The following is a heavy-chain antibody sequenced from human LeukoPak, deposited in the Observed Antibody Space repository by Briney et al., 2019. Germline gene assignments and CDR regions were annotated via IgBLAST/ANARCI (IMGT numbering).Heavy chain of an antibody. CDR2: INPNSGGT. CDR3: ARDPSGYYMGTDY. Sequence: ASVKVSCKASGYTFTGYYMHWVRQAPGQGLEWMGWINPNSGGTNYAQKFQGRVTMTRDTSNSTAYMELSRLRSDDTAVYYCARDPSGYYMGTDYWGQGTLVTVSS. V-gene: IGHV1-2*02. J-gene: IGHJ4*02. D-gene: IGHD3-9*01. CDR1: GYTFTGYY.